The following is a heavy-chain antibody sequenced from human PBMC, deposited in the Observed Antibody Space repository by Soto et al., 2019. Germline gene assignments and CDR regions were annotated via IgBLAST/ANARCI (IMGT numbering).Heavy chain of an antibody. CDR1: GGSMSSYY. J-gene: IGHJ4*02. D-gene: IGHD3-22*01. CDR3: ASSDTTGYYSITY. V-gene: IGHV4-59*01. Sequence: PSETLSLTCTVSGGSMSSYYWTWIRQRPGKGLEWVGYFYYNGNTKYNPSLKSRGTISVDKSKNRISLNLRSVTAADTALYFCASSDTTGYYSITYWGQGTLVTVSS. CDR2: FYYNGNT.